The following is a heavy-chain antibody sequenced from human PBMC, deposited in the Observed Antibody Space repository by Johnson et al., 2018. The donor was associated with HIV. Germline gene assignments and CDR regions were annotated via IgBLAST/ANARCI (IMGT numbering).Heavy chain of an antibody. CDR2: IKQDGSEK. D-gene: IGHD3-22*01. J-gene: IGHJ3*02. Sequence: VQLVESGGGLVQPGGSLRLSCAASGFTFSSYWMSWVRQAPGKGLEWVANIKQDGSEKNYVDSVKGRFIISRDNAKDSLYLQMNSLRAEDTAVYYCARSDYDSSGYYAFDIWGQGTVVTVSS. CDR1: GFTFSSYW. V-gene: IGHV3-7*05. CDR3: ARSDYDSSGYYAFDI.